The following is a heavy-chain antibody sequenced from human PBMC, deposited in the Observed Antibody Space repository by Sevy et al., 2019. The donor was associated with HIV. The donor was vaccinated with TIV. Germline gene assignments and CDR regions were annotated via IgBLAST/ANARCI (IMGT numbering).Heavy chain of an antibody. CDR2: ISGSGGST. D-gene: IGHD3-22*01. J-gene: IGHJ4*02. Sequence: GGSLRLSCAASGFTFSSYAMSWVRQAPGKGLEWVSAISGSGGSTYYADSVKGRFTISRDNSKNTLYLQMNSLRAEDTAVYYCAKGACYYDSSGYRKFDYWGQGTLVTVSS. V-gene: IGHV3-23*01. CDR3: AKGACYYDSSGYRKFDY. CDR1: GFTFSSYA.